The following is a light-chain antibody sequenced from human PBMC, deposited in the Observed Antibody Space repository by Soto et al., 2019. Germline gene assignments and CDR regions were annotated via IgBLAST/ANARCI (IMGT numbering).Light chain of an antibody. Sequence: DVVMTQSPLSLPVTLGQPASISCRSSQSLIHSDGNTYLNWFQQRPGQSPRRLIYKVSDRDSGGQDRFSGSGSGTDFTLKISRVEAEDVGVYYCMQGTHWPWTFDQGTEVEIK. J-gene: IGKJ1*01. CDR1: QSLIHSDGNTY. V-gene: IGKV2-30*02. CDR2: KVS. CDR3: MQGTHWPWT.